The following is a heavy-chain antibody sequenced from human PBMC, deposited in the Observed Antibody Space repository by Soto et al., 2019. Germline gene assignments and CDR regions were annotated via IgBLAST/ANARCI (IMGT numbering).Heavy chain of an antibody. D-gene: IGHD1-1*01. CDR2: LYDVDGS. V-gene: IGHV3-53*01. CDR3: ATWHEREHAYDV. CDR1: GLTVRGKKY. Sequence: DVQLVESGGGLMQPGESLRLSCAASGLTVRGKKYVAWVRQAPGKGLEWVSALYDVDGSFYSDSLKGRFTTSRDSSKTTVYLQMYDLGPADTAVYYCATWHEREHAYDVWGQGTTVTVSS. J-gene: IGHJ3*01.